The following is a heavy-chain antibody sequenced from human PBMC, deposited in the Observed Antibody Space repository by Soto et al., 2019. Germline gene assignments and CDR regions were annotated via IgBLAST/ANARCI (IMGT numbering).Heavy chain of an antibody. CDR2: IYATGTT. CDR1: GASISGFY. V-gene: IGHV4-4*07. D-gene: IGHD1-1*01. J-gene: IGHJ5*02. CDR3: VRDGTKTLRDWLDP. Sequence: PSETLSLTCTVSGASISGFYWSWIRKSAGKGLEWIGRIYATGTTDYNPSLKSRVMMSVDTSKKQFSLKLRSVTAADTAVYYCVRDGTKTLRDWLDPWGQGISLTVYS.